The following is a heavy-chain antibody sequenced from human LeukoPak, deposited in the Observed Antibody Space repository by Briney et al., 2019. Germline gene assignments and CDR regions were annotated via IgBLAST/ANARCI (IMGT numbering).Heavy chain of an antibody. V-gene: IGHV5-10-1*01. CDR1: GYILTSYW. Sequence: PGESLKISCKGSGYILTSYWISWVRQMPGKGLEWMGRINPSNSYSNYNPSFQGHVTFSVDKSIATAYLQWATLKASDTAMYYCARGGWLDDFWGQGTLVTVSS. CDR2: INPSNSYS. D-gene: IGHD6-19*01. J-gene: IGHJ4*02. CDR3: ARGGWLDDF.